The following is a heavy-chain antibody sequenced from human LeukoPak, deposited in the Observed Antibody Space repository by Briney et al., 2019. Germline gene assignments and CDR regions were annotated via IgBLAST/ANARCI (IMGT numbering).Heavy chain of an antibody. Sequence: GESLKISCRGSGYSFTSYWIGWVRQMPGKGLEWMGIIYPGDSDTRYSPSFQGQVTISADKSISTAYLQWSSLKASDTAMYYCARHNHRVPAATWLYGYYYYMDVWGKGTTVTVSS. CDR1: GYSFTSYW. CDR2: IYPGDSDT. D-gene: IGHD2-2*01. CDR3: ARHNHRVPAATWLYGYYYYMDV. J-gene: IGHJ6*03. V-gene: IGHV5-51*01.